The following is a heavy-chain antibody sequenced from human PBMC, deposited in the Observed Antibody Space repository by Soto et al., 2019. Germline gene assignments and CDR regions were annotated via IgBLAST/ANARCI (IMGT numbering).Heavy chain of an antibody. Sequence: PSETLSLTCIVSGGSISNYYWSWIRQPPGKGLEWIGYIYSSGSTNYSPSLKSRVTISIDTSKNQFFLKLRSVTAADTAVYYCARTPDIWGQGTMVTVSS. CDR2: IYSSGST. V-gene: IGHV4-59*01. CDR3: ARTPDI. J-gene: IGHJ3*02. CDR1: GGSISNYY.